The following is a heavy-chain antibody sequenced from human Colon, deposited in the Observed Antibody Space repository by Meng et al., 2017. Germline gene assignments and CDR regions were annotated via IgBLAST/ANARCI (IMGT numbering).Heavy chain of an antibody. CDR1: GGSISSSYW. D-gene: IGHD6-19*01. Sequence: QVQLQESGPGLVKPSGTPSLTCAGSGGSISSSYWGSWVRQPPGKGLEWIGEIYHSGSTNYNPSLKSRVTISVDKSKNQFSLKLSSVTAADTAVYYCASFPPPGKQWLVTDYWGQGTLVTVSS. V-gene: IGHV4-4*02. CDR3: ASFPPPGKQWLVTDY. J-gene: IGHJ4*02. CDR2: IYHSGST.